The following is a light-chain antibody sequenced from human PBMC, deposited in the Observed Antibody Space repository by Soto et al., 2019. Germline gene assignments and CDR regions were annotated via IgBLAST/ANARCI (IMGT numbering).Light chain of an antibody. CDR2: EVS. CDR1: SSDIGAYNF. Sequence: QSALTQPASVSGSPGQSITISCTGTSSDIGAYNFVSWYQQHPGKAPKLMIYEVSNRPSGDSLRFYGSKSGNTASLTISGLRAEDEADYYCSSRTSTSIPVIFGGGTKLTVL. CDR3: SSRTSTSIPVI. V-gene: IGLV2-14*01. J-gene: IGLJ2*01.